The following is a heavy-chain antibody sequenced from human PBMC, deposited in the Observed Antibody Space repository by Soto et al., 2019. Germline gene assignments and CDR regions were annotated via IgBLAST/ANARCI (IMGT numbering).Heavy chain of an antibody. CDR3: ARGGPLWFGELFVHYYYYYGMDV. V-gene: IGHV1-46*01. D-gene: IGHD3-10*01. CDR1: GYTFTSYY. Sequence: ASVKVSCKASGYTFTSYYIHWVRQAPGQGLEWMGIINPSGGSTSYAQKFQGRVTMTRDTSTSTVYMELSSLRSEDTAVYYCARGGPLWFGELFVHYYYYYGMDVWGQGTTVTVSS. J-gene: IGHJ6*02. CDR2: INPSGGST.